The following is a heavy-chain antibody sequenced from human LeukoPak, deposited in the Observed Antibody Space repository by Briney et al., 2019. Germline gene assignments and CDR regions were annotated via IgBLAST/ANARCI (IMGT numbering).Heavy chain of an antibody. CDR3: ARNRGGYSSSPSSLDY. V-gene: IGHV4-34*01. CDR2: INHSGST. CDR1: GGSFSGYY. Sequence: PSETLSLTCAVYGGSFSGYYWSWLRQPPGKGLEWIGEINHSGSTNYNPSLKSRVTISVDTSKNQFSLKLSSVTAADTAVYYCARNRGGYSSSPSSLDYWGQGTLVTVSS. J-gene: IGHJ4*02. D-gene: IGHD6-6*01.